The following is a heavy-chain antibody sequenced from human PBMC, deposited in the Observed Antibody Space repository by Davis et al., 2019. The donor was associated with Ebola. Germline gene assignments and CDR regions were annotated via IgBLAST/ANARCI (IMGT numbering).Heavy chain of an antibody. Sequence: PGGSLRLSCAASGFTFSPYWMAWVRQAPGKGLEWVANIKPDGSEQYYADSVKGRFTISRDNAKTSLYLQMNSLRAEDTAVYYCAGMTWHRFDPWGQGTLVTVSS. CDR2: IKPDGSEQ. D-gene: IGHD1-20*01. V-gene: IGHV3-7*03. CDR1: GFTFSPYW. CDR3: AGMTWHRFDP. J-gene: IGHJ5*02.